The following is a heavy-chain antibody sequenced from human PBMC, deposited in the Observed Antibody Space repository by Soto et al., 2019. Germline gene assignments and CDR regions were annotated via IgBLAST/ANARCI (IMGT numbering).Heavy chain of an antibody. V-gene: IGHV3-23*01. CDR1: GFTFSSYA. Sequence: GGSLRLSCAASGFTFSSYAMSWVRQAPGKGLEWVSAISGSGGSTYYADSVKGRFTISRDNSKNTLYLQMNSLRAEDTAVYYCAKDESTYYDILTGYYDYWGQGTLVTVSS. J-gene: IGHJ4*02. CDR2: ISGSGGST. CDR3: AKDESTYYDILTGYYDY. D-gene: IGHD3-9*01.